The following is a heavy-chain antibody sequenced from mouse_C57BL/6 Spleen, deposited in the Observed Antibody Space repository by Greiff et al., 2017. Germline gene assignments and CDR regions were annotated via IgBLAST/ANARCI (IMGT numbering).Heavy chain of an antibody. CDR1: GFTFSSYG. CDR2: ISSGGSYT. V-gene: IGHV5-6*01. Sequence: EVKLMESGGDLVKPGGSLKLSCAASGFTFSSYGMSWVRQTPDKRLEWVATISSGGSYTYYPDSVKGRFTISRDNAKNTLYLQMSSLKSEDTAMYYGAKQTTGTGAGNDWGQGTTLTVSS. CDR3: AKQTTGTGAGND. J-gene: IGHJ2*01. D-gene: IGHD4-1*01.